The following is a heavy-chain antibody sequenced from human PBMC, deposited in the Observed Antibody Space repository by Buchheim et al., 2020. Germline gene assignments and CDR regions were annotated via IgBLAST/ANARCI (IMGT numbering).Heavy chain of an antibody. CDR3: ARELIAVAYTFDY. Sequence: EVQLVESGGGLVKPGGSLRLSCAASGFTFSSYSMNWVRQAPGKGLEWVSSISSSSSYIYYADSVKGRFTLSRDNVKNSLYLQMNSLRAEDTAVYYCARELIAVAYTFDYWGQGTL. J-gene: IGHJ4*02. CDR2: ISSSSSYI. D-gene: IGHD6-19*01. CDR1: GFTFSSYS. V-gene: IGHV3-21*01.